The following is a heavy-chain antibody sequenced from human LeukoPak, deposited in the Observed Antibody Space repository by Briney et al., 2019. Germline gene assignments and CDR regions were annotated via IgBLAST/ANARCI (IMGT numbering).Heavy chain of an antibody. CDR3: ARDYSTVTTFFDY. CDR2: ITGGSTTI. CDR1: GFTFSDNY. D-gene: IGHD4-17*01. J-gene: IGHJ4*02. V-gene: IGHV3-11*04. Sequence: GGSLRLSCAASGFTFSDNYMTWVRQAPGKGLEWVSYITGGSTTIYYADSVKGRFTISRDNAKNSLYLQMNSLRAEDTAVYYCARDYSTVTTFFDYWGQGTLVTVSS.